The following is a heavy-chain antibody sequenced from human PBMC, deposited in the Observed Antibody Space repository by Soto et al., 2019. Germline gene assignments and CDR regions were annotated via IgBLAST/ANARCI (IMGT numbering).Heavy chain of an antibody. CDR2: ISYDEGNK. D-gene: IGHD2-21*02. Sequence: RSLRLSCAASGFTFSSYAMNWVRQAPGKGLEWLSLISYDEGNKYYADSVKGRFTISRDNSKNTLYLQMNSLRAEDTAVYYCAKDLAYCGGDCISHDAFDIWVQSTLITVS. V-gene: IGHV3-30*18. CDR1: GFTFSSYA. CDR3: AKDLAYCGGDCISHDAFDI. J-gene: IGHJ3*02.